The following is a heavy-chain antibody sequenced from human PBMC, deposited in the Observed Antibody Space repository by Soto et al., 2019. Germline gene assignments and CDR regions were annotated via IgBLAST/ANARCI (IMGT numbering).Heavy chain of an antibody. CDR2: IYYSGST. Sequence: QLQLQESGPGLVKPSETLSLTCTVSGGSISSSSYYWGWIRQPPGKGLEWIGRIYYSGSTYYNPSLTGRVTISVDTSKNQFSLKLSSVTAADTAVYYCARHTSTVTTSDAFDIWGQGTMVTVSS. CDR3: ARHTSTVTTSDAFDI. CDR1: GGSISSSSYY. V-gene: IGHV4-39*01. D-gene: IGHD4-17*01. J-gene: IGHJ3*02.